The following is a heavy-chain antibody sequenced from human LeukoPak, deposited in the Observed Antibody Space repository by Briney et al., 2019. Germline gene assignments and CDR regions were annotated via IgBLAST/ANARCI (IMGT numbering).Heavy chain of an antibody. V-gene: IGHV4-39*01. D-gene: IGHD3-9*01. CDR2: IYYSETT. CDR1: GGSIGTTNYY. J-gene: IGHJ6*03. CDR3: ARQRADYFYYYVDV. Sequence: SETLSLTCTVSGGSIGTTNYYWGWLRQPPGKGLEWIGSIYYSETTYDTPSLESRVTISIETSKNQFSLSLCSVTAADTAVYYCARQRADYFYYYVDVWGKGTTVTVS.